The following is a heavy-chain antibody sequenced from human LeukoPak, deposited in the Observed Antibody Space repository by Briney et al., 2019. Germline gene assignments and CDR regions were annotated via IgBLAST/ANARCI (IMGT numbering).Heavy chain of an antibody. D-gene: IGHD6-13*01. J-gene: IGHJ3*02. CDR1: GFTFRNYA. Sequence: GGSLRLSCAASGFTFRNYAMSWVRQAPGKGLEWVSAISASDGDTYYADSVKGRFTISRDNAKNSLYLQMNSLRAEDTAVYHCARDRAAGTHDAFDIWGQGTMVTVSS. V-gene: IGHV3-21*01. CDR3: ARDRAAGTHDAFDI. CDR2: ISASDGDT.